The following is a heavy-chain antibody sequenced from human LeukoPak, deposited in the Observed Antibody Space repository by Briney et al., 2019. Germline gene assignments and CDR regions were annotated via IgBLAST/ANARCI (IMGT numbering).Heavy chain of an antibody. CDR2: ISSSSSYI. Sequence: GGSLRLSCAASGFTFSSCSMNWVRQAPGKGLEWVSSISSSSSYIYYADSVKGRFTISIDNAKNSLYLQMNSLRAEDTAVYYCARWGDYYDSSGYYWDYWGQGTLVTVSS. D-gene: IGHD3-22*01. V-gene: IGHV3-21*01. CDR1: GFTFSSCS. J-gene: IGHJ4*02. CDR3: ARWGDYYDSSGYYWDY.